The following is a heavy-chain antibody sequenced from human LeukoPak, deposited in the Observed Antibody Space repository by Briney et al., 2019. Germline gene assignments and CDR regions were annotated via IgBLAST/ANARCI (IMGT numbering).Heavy chain of an antibody. CDR3: AKTTTGYSSGRYPGWPVDY. CDR2: IFGSGGSS. CDR1: GFTFNSYA. V-gene: IGHV3-23*01. Sequence: GVSLRLSCAASGFTFNSYAMYWVRQAPGKGLEWVSGIFGSGGSSHYADSVKGRFTISRDNSKNTVYLQMNSLRPEDTAVYYCAKTTTGYSSGRYPGWPVDYWGQGTLVTVSS. D-gene: IGHD6-19*01. J-gene: IGHJ4*02.